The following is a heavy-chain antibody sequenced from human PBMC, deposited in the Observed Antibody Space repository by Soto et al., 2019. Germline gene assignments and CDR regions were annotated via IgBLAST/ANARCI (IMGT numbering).Heavy chain of an antibody. Sequence: EVQLVESGGGLVKPGGSLRLSCAASGFTFSSYSMNWVRQAPGKGLEWVSSISSSSSYIYYADSVKGRFTISIDNAKNSRSLQMNSRRAEDTAVYYCARARGRAVATLRYGMDFWGQGTTVTVSS. CDR3: ARARGRAVATLRYGMDF. CDR1: GFTFSSYS. V-gene: IGHV3-21*01. J-gene: IGHJ6*02. CDR2: ISSSSSYI. D-gene: IGHD6-19*01.